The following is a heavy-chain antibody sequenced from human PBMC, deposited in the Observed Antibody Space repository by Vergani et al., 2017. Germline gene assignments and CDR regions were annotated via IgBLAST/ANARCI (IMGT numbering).Heavy chain of an antibody. V-gene: IGHV1-46*01. CDR2: INPSGGST. J-gene: IGHJ6*02. D-gene: IGHD6-19*01. CDR3: ARDSRGVAVAGRVHYYYYGMDV. CDR1: GYTFTSYY. Sequence: QVQLVQSGAEVKKPGASVKVSCKASGYTFTSYYMHWVRQAPGQGLEWMGIINPSGGSTSYARKFQGRVTMTRDTSTSTVYMELSSLRSEDTAVYYCARDSRGVAVAGRVHYYYYGMDVWGQGTTVTVSS.